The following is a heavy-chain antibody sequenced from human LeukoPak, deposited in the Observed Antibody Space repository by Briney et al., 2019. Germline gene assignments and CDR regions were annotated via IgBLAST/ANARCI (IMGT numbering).Heavy chain of an antibody. Sequence: SETLSLTCTVSGGSISSYYWSWIRQPPGKGLEWIGYIYYSGSTNYNPSLKSRVTISVDTSKNQFSLKLSSVTAADTAVYYCARDSEGSSGYYLQFDYWGQGTLVTVSS. CDR3: ARDSEGSSGYYLQFDY. V-gene: IGHV4-59*01. D-gene: IGHD3-22*01. J-gene: IGHJ4*02. CDR2: IYYSGST. CDR1: GGSISSYY.